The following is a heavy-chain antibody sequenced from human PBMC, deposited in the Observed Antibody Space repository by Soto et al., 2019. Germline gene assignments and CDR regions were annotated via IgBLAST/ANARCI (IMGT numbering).Heavy chain of an antibody. CDR2: ISSSSSYI. Sequence: GGSLRLSCAVSGFTFSSYSMNWVRQAPGKGLEWASSISSSSSYIYYADSVKGRFTISRDNAKNSLYLQMNSLRAEDTAVYYCARGGSSWPLFDYWGQGTLVTVSS. D-gene: IGHD2-2*01. J-gene: IGHJ4*02. CDR1: GFTFSSYS. CDR3: ARGGSSWPLFDY. V-gene: IGHV3-21*01.